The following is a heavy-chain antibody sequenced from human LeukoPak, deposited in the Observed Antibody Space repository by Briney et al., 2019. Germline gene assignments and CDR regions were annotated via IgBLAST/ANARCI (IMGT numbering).Heavy chain of an antibody. D-gene: IGHD2-15*01. CDR1: GFSFNTHA. CDR2: ISNTGGST. Sequence: PGGSLRLSCAASGFSFNTHAMSWVRQAPGKGLEWVSAISNTGGSTYYADSVKGRFTISRDKSKNTLSLQMNSLRAEDTAVYHCAQQVGYCSSGSCYFTYWGQGTLVTVSS. CDR3: AQQVGYCSSGSCYFTY. V-gene: IGHV3-23*01. J-gene: IGHJ1*01.